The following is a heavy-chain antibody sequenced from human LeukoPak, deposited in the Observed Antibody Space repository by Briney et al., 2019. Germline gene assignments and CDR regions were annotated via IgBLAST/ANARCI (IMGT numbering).Heavy chain of an antibody. CDR2: INPNSGGT. J-gene: IGHJ4*02. Sequence: ASVKVSCKASGYTFTGYYMHWVRQAPGQGLEWMGWINPNSGGTNYAQKFQGRVTMTRDTSISTAYMELSRLRSDDTAVYYCARIRGPITIFGVVTRKRGEFDYWGQGTLVTVSS. CDR3: ARIRGPITIFGVVTRKRGEFDY. V-gene: IGHV1-2*02. D-gene: IGHD3-3*01. CDR1: GYTFTGYY.